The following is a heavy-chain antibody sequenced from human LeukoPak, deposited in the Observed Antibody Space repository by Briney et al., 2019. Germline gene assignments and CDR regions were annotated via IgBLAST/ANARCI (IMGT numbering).Heavy chain of an antibody. CDR2: ISGSGGST. CDR1: GFTFSSYG. CDR3: AREKAEHYYDSSGYWGPLDY. D-gene: IGHD3-22*01. V-gene: IGHV3-23*01. J-gene: IGHJ4*02. Sequence: GGSLRLSCAASGFTFSSYGMSWVRQAPGKGLEWVSAISGSGGSTYYADSVKGRFTISRDNSKNTLYLQMNSLRAEDTAVYYCAREKAEHYYDSSGYWGPLDYWGQGTLVTVSS.